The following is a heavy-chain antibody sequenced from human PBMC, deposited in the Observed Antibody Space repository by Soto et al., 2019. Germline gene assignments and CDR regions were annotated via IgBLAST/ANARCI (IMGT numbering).Heavy chain of an antibody. CDR1: GGSFSGYY. J-gene: IGHJ5*02. CDR2: INHSGST. V-gene: IGHV4-34*01. CDR3: ARAGYSSSWDKYNWFDP. D-gene: IGHD6-13*01. Sequence: SLTCAVYGGSFSGYYWSWIRQPPGKGLEWIGEINHSGSTNYNPSLKSRVTISVDTSKNQFSLKLSSVTAADTVVYYCARAGYSSSWDKYNWFDPWGQGTLVTVSS.